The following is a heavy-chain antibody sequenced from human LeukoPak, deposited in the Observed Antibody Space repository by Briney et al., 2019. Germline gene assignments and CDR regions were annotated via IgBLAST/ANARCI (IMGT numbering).Heavy chain of an antibody. J-gene: IGHJ6*03. V-gene: IGHV3-21*01. CDR1: GFTSSSYI. Sequence: PGGSLRLSCAASGFTSSSYIMNWVRQAPGNGLGWGSSISSSSSYIYYADSGKGRFTISRDNAKNSLYLQMNSLRAEDTAVYYCARDRRGVGYRPQYYYYYYMDVWGKGTTVTVSS. CDR3: ARDRRGVGYRPQYYYYYYMDV. CDR2: ISSSSSYI. D-gene: IGHD5-24*01.